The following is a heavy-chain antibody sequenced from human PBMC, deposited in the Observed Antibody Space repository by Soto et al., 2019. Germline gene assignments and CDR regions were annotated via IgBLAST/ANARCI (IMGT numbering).Heavy chain of an antibody. CDR1: GYTFTSYD. V-gene: IGHV1-8*01. Sequence: ASVKVSCKASGYTFTSYDINWVRQATGQGLEWMGWMNPNSGNTGYAQKFQGGVTMTRNTSISTAYMELSSLRSEDTAVYYCARGYIRFLEWLPREAYYKDVWGKGTTVTVSS. D-gene: IGHD3-3*01. J-gene: IGHJ6*03. CDR2: MNPNSGNT. CDR3: ARGYIRFLEWLPREAYYKDV.